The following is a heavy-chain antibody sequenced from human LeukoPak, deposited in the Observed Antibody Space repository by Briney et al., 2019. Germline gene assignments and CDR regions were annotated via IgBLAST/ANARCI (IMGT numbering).Heavy chain of an antibody. CDR1: VDSISRYY. Sequence: SETLSLTRTVSVDSISRYYWCWIPHPPGKGLEWIGNIYDSGSTNYNPSLKSRVTISVDTSKNQCSLKLSSVTAADTAVYYCARQSISSSSLSYFDYWGQGTLVNVSS. J-gene: IGHJ4*02. CDR3: ARQSISSSSLSYFDY. CDR2: IYDSGST. V-gene: IGHV4-59*01. D-gene: IGHD2-2*01.